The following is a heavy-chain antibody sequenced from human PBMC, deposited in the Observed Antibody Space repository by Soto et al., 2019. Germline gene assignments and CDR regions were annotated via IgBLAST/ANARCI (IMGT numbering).Heavy chain of an antibody. V-gene: IGHV1-18*01. D-gene: IGHD3-3*01. J-gene: IGHJ4*02. CDR3: ARCLYFWSACGELDY. Sequence: QVQLVQSGAEVKKPGASVKVSCKASGYTFTSYGISWVRQAPGQGLEWMGWISAYNGNTNYAQKLQGRVTMTTDTSTSTAYMELRSLRSDDTAVYYYARCLYFWSACGELDYWGQGTLVTVSS. CDR1: GYTFTSYG. CDR2: ISAYNGNT.